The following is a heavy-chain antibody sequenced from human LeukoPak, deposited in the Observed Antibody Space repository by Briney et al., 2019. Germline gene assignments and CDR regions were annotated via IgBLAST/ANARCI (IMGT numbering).Heavy chain of an antibody. V-gene: IGHV1-24*01. D-gene: IGHD2-15*01. J-gene: IGHJ5*02. CDR3: ATACGGSCYYNWFDP. Sequence: GASVKVSCKVSGYTLTELSMHWVRQAPGKGLEWMGGFDPEDGETIYAQKFQGRVTMTEDTSTDTAYMELSSLRSGDTAVYYCATACGGSCYYNWFDPWGQGTLVTVSS. CDR2: FDPEDGET. CDR1: GYTLTELS.